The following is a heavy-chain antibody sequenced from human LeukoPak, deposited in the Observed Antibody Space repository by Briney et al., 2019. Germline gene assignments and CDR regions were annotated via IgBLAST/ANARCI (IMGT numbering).Heavy chain of an antibody. CDR1: GFTFSSYA. D-gene: IGHD1-26*01. CDR2: ISGSGGGT. J-gene: IGHJ4*02. CDR3: VKDLGRYRNNCFDY. Sequence: GSLRLSCAASGFTFSSYAMSWVRQAPEKGLELVSTISGSGGGTYYADSVKGRFTISRDDSKNTLYLQMNSLRAEDTAVYYCVKDLGRYRNNCFDYWGQGTLVTVSS. V-gene: IGHV3-23*01.